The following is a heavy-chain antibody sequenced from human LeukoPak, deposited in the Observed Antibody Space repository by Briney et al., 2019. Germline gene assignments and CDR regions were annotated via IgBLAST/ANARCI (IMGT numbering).Heavy chain of an antibody. J-gene: IGHJ4*02. CDR2: INPSGGST. Sequence: GASVKVSCKASGYTFTSYYMHWVRQAPGQGLEWMGIINPSGGSTSYAQKFQGRVTMTRDMSTSTVYMELSSLSSEDTAVYYCARWRPSGWYDYWGQGTLVTVSS. CDR3: ARWRPSGWYDY. V-gene: IGHV1-46*01. CDR1: GYTFTSYY. D-gene: IGHD6-19*01.